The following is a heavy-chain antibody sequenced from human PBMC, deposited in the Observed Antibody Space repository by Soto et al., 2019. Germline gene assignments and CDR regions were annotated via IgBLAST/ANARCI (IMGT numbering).Heavy chain of an antibody. CDR1: GGTFSSYT. J-gene: IGHJ2*01. CDR3: ARGPSHTGDYWYFDL. CDR2: IIPILGIA. D-gene: IGHD4-17*01. V-gene: IGHV1-69*02. Sequence: QVQLVQSGAEVKKPGSSVKVSCKASGGTFSSYTISWVRQAPGQGLEWMGRIIPILGIANYAQKFQGRVTITADKSTSTAYMELSSLRSEDTAVYYCARGPSHTGDYWYFDLWGRGTLVTVSS.